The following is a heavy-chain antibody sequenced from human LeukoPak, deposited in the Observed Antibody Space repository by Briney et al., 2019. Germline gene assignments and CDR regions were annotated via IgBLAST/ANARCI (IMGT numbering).Heavy chain of an antibody. Sequence: GGSLRLSCAASGFTFSSYSMNWVRQAPGRGLEWVSSISSSSYIYYADSVKGRFTISRDNAKNSLYLQMNSLRAEDTAVYYCARDPLGYCSSTSCYHDYWGQGTLVTVSS. V-gene: IGHV3-21*01. CDR1: GFTFSSYS. J-gene: IGHJ4*02. CDR2: ISSSSYI. D-gene: IGHD2-2*01. CDR3: ARDPLGYCSSTSCYHDY.